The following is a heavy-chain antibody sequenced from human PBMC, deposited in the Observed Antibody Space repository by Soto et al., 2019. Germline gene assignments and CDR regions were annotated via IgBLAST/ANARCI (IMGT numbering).Heavy chain of an antibody. CDR1: GYTFTSYD. CDR2: MNPNSGNT. CDR3: AIYSSSYWYFDL. D-gene: IGHD6-6*01. J-gene: IGHJ2*01. V-gene: IGHV1-8*01. Sequence: ASVKVSGKXSGYTFTSYDINWVRQATGQGLEWMGWMNPNSGNTGYAQKFQGRVTMTRNTSISTAYMELSSLRSEDTAVYYCAIYSSSYWYFDLWGRGTLVTVSS.